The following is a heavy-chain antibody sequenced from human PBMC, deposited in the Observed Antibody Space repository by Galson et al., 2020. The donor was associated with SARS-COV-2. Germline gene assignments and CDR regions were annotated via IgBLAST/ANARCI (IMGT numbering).Heavy chain of an antibody. V-gene: IGHV3-21*01. CDR1: GFPFSTYS. D-gene: IGHD5-18*01. J-gene: IGHJ6*02. CDR3: ARDQGIRGYNYGRLYYGMDV. CDR2: ISTSSSYT. Sequence: NSGGSLRLSCAASGFPFSTYSMNWVRLAPGKGLEWVSSISTSSSYTYYVDSVKGRFSISRDNPRNSLYLQMNSLRAEDTAVYYCARDQGIRGYNYGRLYYGMDVWGQGTTVTVSS.